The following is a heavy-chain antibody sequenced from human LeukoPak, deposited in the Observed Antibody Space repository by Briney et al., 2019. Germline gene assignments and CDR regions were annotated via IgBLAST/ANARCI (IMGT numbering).Heavy chain of an antibody. Sequence: GGSLRLSCAASGFTFSSYSMNWVRQAPGKGLEWVAVISYDGSNKYYADSVKGRFTISRDNSKNTLYLQMNSLRAEDTAVYYCAKEMGGYSYGYDYFDYWGQGTLVTVSS. J-gene: IGHJ4*02. CDR3: AKEMGGYSYGYDYFDY. V-gene: IGHV3-30*18. D-gene: IGHD5-18*01. CDR1: GFTFSSYS. CDR2: ISYDGSNK.